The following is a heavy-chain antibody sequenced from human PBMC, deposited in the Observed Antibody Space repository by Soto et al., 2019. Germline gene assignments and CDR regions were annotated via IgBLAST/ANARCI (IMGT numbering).Heavy chain of an antibody. CDR2: ITGGGGST. Sequence: EVQLLESGGGLAQPGGSLRLSCAASGFTLSSYVMTWVRQAPGKGLEWVSGITGGGGSTYYADSVKGRFTISRDNSKNTLDLQMNSLRAEDTAIYYCAKGQYTTSSSRFDPWGQGTLVTVSS. D-gene: IGHD6-6*01. V-gene: IGHV3-23*01. J-gene: IGHJ5*02. CDR3: AKGQYTTSSSRFDP. CDR1: GFTLSSYV.